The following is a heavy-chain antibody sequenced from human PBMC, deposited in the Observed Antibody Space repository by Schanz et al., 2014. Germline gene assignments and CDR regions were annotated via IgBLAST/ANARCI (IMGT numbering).Heavy chain of an antibody. CDR1: GYTFTGYY. CDR3: AREVGLYDRGWFDP. Sequence: QVQLVQSGAEVKKPGPSVKVSCKASGYTFTGYYMHWVRQAPGQGLEWMGWISAYTNNTNYAQKVQGRVTMTTDTSTGTAYMELSSLRSEDTAVYYCAREVGLYDRGWFDPWGQGTLVTVSS. V-gene: IGHV1-18*04. D-gene: IGHD3-22*01. CDR2: ISAYTNNT. J-gene: IGHJ5*02.